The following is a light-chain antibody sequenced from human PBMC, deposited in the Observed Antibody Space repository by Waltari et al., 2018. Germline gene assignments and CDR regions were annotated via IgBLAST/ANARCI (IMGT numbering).Light chain of an antibody. CDR1: QSVSSSY. CDR3: QQYGSSPQYT. V-gene: IGKV3-20*01. J-gene: IGKJ2*01. Sequence: EIVLTQSPGTLSLSPGERATLSCRASQSVSSSYLAWYQQKPGQAPRLLIYGASSRATGIPDRCSGSGSGTDFTLTISRLEPEDFALYYCQQYGSSPQYTFGQGTKLEIK. CDR2: GAS.